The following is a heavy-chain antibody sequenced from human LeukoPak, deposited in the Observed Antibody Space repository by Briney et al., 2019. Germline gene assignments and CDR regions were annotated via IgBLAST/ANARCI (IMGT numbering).Heavy chain of an antibody. D-gene: IGHD2-8*01. CDR1: GYTFTGYY. V-gene: IGHV1-2*02. CDR3: AGGRVYCTNGVCYIGAFDI. CDR2: INPNSGGT. J-gene: IGHJ3*02. Sequence: ASVKVSCKASGYTFTGYYMHWVRQAPGQGLEWMGWINPNSGGTNYAQKFQGGVTMTRDTSISTAYMELSRLRSDDTAVYYCAGGRVYCTNGVCYIGAFDIWGQGTMVTVSS.